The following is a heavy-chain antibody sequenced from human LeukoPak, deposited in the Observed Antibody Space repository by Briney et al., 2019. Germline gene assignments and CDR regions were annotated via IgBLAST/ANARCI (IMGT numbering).Heavy chain of an antibody. CDR3: ARGLTWGADGDNCAFDY. CDR2: ISRTNIDT. D-gene: IGHD5-24*01. CDR1: GFTFSSYA. J-gene: IGHJ4*02. Sequence: PGGSLRLSCAASGFTFSSYAMSWVRQAPGKGLEWVSSISRTNIDTYGDSVRARFTISRDNARKSLHLQMNSLRDEDRAIYSCARGLTWGADGDNCAFDYWGQGTLVTVSS. V-gene: IGHV3-21*01.